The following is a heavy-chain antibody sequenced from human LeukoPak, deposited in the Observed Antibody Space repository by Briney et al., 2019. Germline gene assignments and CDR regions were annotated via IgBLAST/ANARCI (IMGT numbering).Heavy chain of an antibody. CDR2: ISGSGGNT. CDR3: TQGARADTYWYFDL. CDR1: GFTFSTYA. V-gene: IGHV3-23*01. D-gene: IGHD3-16*01. Sequence: GVSLRLSCAASGFTFSTYAMSWVRQAPGKGLEWVSAISGSGGNTHYADSVKGRFTTSRDNSKNTLYVQMNSLRVEDTAVYYCTQGARADTYWYFDLWGRGTLVTVAS. J-gene: IGHJ2*01.